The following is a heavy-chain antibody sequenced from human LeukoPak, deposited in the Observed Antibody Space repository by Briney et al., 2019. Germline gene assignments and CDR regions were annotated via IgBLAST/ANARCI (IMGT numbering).Heavy chain of an antibody. CDR3: ARRSVAASGTAYYFDY. Sequence: SQTLSLTCAISGDSVSSNSAAWNWIRQSPSRGLEWLGRTYYRSKWYNDYAVSVKSRITINPDTSKNQFSLQLNSVTPEDTAVYYCARRSVAASGTAYYFDYRGQGTLVTVSS. J-gene: IGHJ4*02. CDR1: GDSVSSNSAA. V-gene: IGHV6-1*01. CDR2: TYYRSKWYN. D-gene: IGHD6-13*01.